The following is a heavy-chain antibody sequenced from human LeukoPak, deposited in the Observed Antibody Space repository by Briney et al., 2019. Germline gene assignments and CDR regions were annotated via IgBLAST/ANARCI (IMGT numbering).Heavy chain of an antibody. CDR3: ARAEYYDFWSGLFEY. CDR2: INWNGGST. J-gene: IGHJ4*02. CDR1: GFTFSTYW. V-gene: IGHV3-20*04. Sequence: PGGSLRLSCAASGFTFSTYWMGWVRQAPGKGLEWVSGINWNGGSTGYADSVKGRFTISRDNAKNSLYLQMNSLRAEDTALYYCARAEYYDFWSGLFEYWGQGTLVTVSS. D-gene: IGHD3-3*01.